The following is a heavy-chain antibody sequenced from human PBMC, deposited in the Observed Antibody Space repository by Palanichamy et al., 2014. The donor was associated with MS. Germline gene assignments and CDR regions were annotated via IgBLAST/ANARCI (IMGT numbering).Heavy chain of an antibody. CDR2: IQITGDVT. V-gene: IGHV3-23*01. J-gene: IGHJ4*02. CDR3: ARDVYVDTVTIYY. CDR1: GFTFKNHA. Sequence: EMQLLESGGGLAQPGGSPRLSCAASGFTFKNHAMTWVRQVPGKGLEWVSTIQITGDVTFYADSVKGRFTISRDNFKDTLYLQMNSLRAEDTALYYCARDVYVDTVTIYYWGQGTLVTVSS. D-gene: IGHD5-18*01.